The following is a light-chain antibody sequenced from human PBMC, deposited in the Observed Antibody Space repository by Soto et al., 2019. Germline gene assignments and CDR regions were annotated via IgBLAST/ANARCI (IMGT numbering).Light chain of an antibody. J-gene: IGKJ1*01. Sequence: EIVMTQSPATLSVSPGERATLSCRASQSVSSNLAWYQQKAGQAPRLLIYGASTRDTGIPARFSGSGSGTEFTLTISSLQSEDFAIYYCQHYNNWPPWTFGQGTKVEIK. V-gene: IGKV3-15*01. CDR2: GAS. CDR3: QHYNNWPPWT. CDR1: QSVSSN.